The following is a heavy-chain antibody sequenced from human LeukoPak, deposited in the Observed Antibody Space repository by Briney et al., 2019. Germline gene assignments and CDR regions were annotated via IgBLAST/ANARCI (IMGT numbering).Heavy chain of an antibody. J-gene: IGHJ4*02. Sequence: PGGSLRLSCAASGFTFDDYAMHWVRQAPGKGLEWVSGISWNSGSIGYADSVKGRFTISRDNAKNSLYLQMNSLRAEDTALYYCAKVNARNEDYGGLLSWGQGTLVTVSS. V-gene: IGHV3-9*01. CDR2: ISWNSGSI. D-gene: IGHD4-23*01. CDR3: AKVNARNEDYGGLLS. CDR1: GFTFDDYA.